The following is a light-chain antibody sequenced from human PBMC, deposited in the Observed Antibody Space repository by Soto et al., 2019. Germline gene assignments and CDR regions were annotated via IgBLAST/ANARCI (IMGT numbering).Light chain of an antibody. CDR1: QSISTW. CDR2: KAS. J-gene: IGKJ4*01. V-gene: IGKV1-5*03. CDR3: QQYNAYPLT. Sequence: DIQITQSPSTLSASVGDRVTITCRASQSISTWLAWYQQKPGKAPYLLIYKASSLEGGVPSRFSGSGSGTEFNITISSLQPDDFATYYCQQYNAYPLTFGGGTTVEIK.